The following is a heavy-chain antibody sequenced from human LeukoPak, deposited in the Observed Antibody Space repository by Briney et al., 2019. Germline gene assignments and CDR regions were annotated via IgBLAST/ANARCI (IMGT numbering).Heavy chain of an antibody. J-gene: IGHJ3*02. CDR2: IRPDGGAE. CDR3: ARNQSVPDTRRTAHI. V-gene: IGHV3-7*03. Sequence: GGSLRLSCAASGFTFEKYWMSWLRQAPGKGLEWVANIRPDGGAENYLDSGRGRFTIGRDSAQNSIYLQLNSLRAEDTAMYYCARNQSVPDTRRTAHIWGQGTVVTVSS. CDR1: GFTFEKYW.